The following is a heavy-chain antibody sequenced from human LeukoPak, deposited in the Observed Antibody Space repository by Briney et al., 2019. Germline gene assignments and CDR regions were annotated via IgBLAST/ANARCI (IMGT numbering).Heavy chain of an antibody. CDR3: ARGLDERYYYDSSGYGDAFVI. CDR1: GGTFSSYA. CDR2: IIPIFGTA. V-gene: IGHV1-69*05. J-gene: IGHJ3*02. Sequence: ASAKVSCKASGGTFSSYAISWVRQAPGQGLEWMGGIIPIFGTANYAQKFQGRVTITTDESTSTAYMELSSLRSEDTAVYYCARGLDERYYYDSSGYGDAFVIWGQGTMVTVSS. D-gene: IGHD3-22*01.